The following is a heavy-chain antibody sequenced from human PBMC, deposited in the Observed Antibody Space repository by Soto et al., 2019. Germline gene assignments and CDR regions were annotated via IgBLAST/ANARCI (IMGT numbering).Heavy chain of an antibody. D-gene: IGHD3-22*01. CDR3: ARGGDGSGSESVFDI. CDR1: GGTFSTYP. CDR2: TIPILDIT. Sequence: QVQLVQSGAVVKKPGSSMKVSCKTSGGTFSTYPITWVRQAPGQGLEWMGRTIPILDITDYAQKFQGRVKITAAKSTTTAYMELSSLKFEATAVYYWARGGDGSGSESVFDILGPGTMVTVSS. V-gene: IGHV1-69*02. J-gene: IGHJ3*02.